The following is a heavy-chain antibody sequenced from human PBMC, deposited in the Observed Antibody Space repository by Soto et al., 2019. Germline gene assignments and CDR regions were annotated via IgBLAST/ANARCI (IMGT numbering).Heavy chain of an antibody. V-gene: IGHV2-5*02. CDR2: IYWDDDK. CDR1: GFSLSTSGVG. CDR3: AHSQGLLRYFDWLPAFDY. Sequence: QITLKESGPPLVKPTQTLTLTCTFSGFSLSTSGVGVGWIRQPPGKALEWLALIYWDDDKRYSPSLKSRLTITKDTSKNQVVLTMTNMDPVDTATYYCAHSQGLLRYFDWLPAFDYWGQGTLVTVSS. J-gene: IGHJ4*02. D-gene: IGHD3-9*01.